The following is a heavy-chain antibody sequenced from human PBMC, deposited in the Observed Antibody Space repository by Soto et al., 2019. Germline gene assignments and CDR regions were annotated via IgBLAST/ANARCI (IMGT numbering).Heavy chain of an antibody. V-gene: IGHV3-23*01. CDR3: ARRGPCTDFDY. Sequence: EVQLLDSGGGLVQPGGSLRLSCAASGFTFSSYAMNWVRQAPGKGLEWVSVISGSGDSTYYAESVKGRFTISRDNSKNSLYLQMNSLSTEDTAVYYCARRGPCTDFDYRGQGTRVTVSS. CDR2: ISGSGDST. D-gene: IGHD2-8*01. CDR1: GFTFSSYA. J-gene: IGHJ4*02.